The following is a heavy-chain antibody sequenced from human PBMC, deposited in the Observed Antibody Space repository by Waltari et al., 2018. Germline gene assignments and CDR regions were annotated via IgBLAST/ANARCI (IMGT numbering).Heavy chain of an antibody. CDR2: IYSGGST. CDR3: ARLSAYYYDH. Sequence: EVQLVESGGGLLQPGGSLRLSCAASGFTVSSTYMSWVRQAPGKGLGWVSVIYSGGSTYYADSVKGRFTISRDNSKNTLYLQINSLRAEDTAVYYCARLSAYYYDHWGQGTLVTVSS. CDR1: GFTVSSTY. V-gene: IGHV3-53*01. J-gene: IGHJ4*02.